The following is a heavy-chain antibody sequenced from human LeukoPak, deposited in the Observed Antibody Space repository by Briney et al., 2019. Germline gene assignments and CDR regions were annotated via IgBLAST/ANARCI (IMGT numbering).Heavy chain of an antibody. D-gene: IGHD3-10*01. Sequence: GGSLRLSCAASGFTFSTYTVHWVRQAPGKGLEWVALISYNGNNKYYADSVKGRFTISRDNSKNTLYLQMNSLEPEDTAVYYCARADYYTSGTFRYYFDYWGQGTLVSVSS. CDR2: ISYNGNNK. CDR3: ARADYYTSGTFRYYFDY. J-gene: IGHJ4*02. CDR1: GFTFSTYT. V-gene: IGHV3-30-3*01.